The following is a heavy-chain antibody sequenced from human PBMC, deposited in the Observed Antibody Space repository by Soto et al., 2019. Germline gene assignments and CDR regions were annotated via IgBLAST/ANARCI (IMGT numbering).Heavy chain of an antibody. CDR1: GFTFRSYT. CDR3: AREFDSVCDPLDY. V-gene: IGHV3-21*01. CDR2: ITITSSYI. Sequence: EVQLVESGGGLVKPGGSLRLSCAASGFTFRSYTMNWVRQAPGKGLEWVSSITITSSYIADSVKGRFTISRDNAKNSLYLQINSLRVEDTAVYYCAREFDSVCDPLDYWGQGTLVTVSS. D-gene: IGHD3-9*01. J-gene: IGHJ4*02.